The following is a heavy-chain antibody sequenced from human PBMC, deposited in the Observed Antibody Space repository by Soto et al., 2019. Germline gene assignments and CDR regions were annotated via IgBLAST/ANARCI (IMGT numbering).Heavy chain of an antibody. J-gene: IGHJ4*02. CDR2: ISYDGSNK. V-gene: IGHV3-30*18. CDR3: AKGSGQWPNYFDY. CDR1: GFSFSNFG. Sequence: GGSLRLSCSVSGFSFSNFGMHWVRQAPGKGLEWVAVISYDGSNKYYADSVKGRFTISRDNSKNTLYLELNSLRAEDTAFYYCAKGSGQWPNYFDYWGQGTLVTVSS. D-gene: IGHD6-19*01.